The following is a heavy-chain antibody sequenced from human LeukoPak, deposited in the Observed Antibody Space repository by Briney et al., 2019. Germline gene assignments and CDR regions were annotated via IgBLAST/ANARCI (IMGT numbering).Heavy chain of an antibody. D-gene: IGHD6-13*01. CDR3: ASGPYPAAGTDHQFDY. V-gene: IGHV4-59*01. J-gene: IGHJ4*02. CDR1: GASISRYY. Sequence: SETLSLTCTVSGASISRYYWSWIRQPPGKGLEWIGYIYYSGSTKYNPSLKSRVTISVDTSKSQFSLKVSSVTAEDTAVYYCASGPYPAAGTDHQFDYWGQGTLVTVSS. CDR2: IYYSGST.